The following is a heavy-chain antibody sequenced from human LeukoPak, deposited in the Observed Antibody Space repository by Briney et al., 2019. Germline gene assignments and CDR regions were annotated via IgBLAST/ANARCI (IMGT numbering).Heavy chain of an antibody. CDR3: ARSPVGAVEYFDY. CDR1: GYTFTGYY. Sequence: VASVKVSCKASGYTFTGYYMHWVRQAPGQGLEWMGWINPNSGGTNYAQKFQGRVTMTRDTSISTAYMELSRLRSDDTAVYYCARSPVGAVEYFDYWGQGTLVTVSS. D-gene: IGHD1-26*01. CDR2: INPNSGGT. V-gene: IGHV1-2*02. J-gene: IGHJ4*02.